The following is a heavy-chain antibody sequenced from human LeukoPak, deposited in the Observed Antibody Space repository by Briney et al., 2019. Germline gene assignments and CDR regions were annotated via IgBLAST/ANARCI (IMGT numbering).Heavy chain of an antibody. V-gene: IGHV4-4*07. J-gene: IGHJ3*02. CDR1: GGSISSYY. D-gene: IGHD3-16*01. CDR2: IYTSEST. CDR3: ARVWGASTDRAFDI. Sequence: SETLSLTCTVSGGSISSYYWSWIRQPAGKGLDWIGRIYTSESTNYSPSLKSRVTMSVDTSKNQFSLKLSSVTAADTAVYYCARVWGASTDRAFDIWGQGTMVTVSS.